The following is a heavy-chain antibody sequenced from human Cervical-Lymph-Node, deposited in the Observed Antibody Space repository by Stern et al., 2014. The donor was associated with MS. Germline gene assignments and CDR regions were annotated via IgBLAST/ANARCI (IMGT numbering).Heavy chain of an antibody. Sequence: QVQLLQPGAEVKKPGASVKVSCKASEYTFTYFFMHWVRQAPGQGLEWMGVINPSGGFTTYAQKFQGRVTMTRDTSTSTVYMELTSLTSEDTAVYYCASARNTAFDIWGQGTLVTVSS. J-gene: IGHJ3*02. CDR2: INPSGGFT. V-gene: IGHV1-46*03. CDR1: EYTFTYFF. CDR3: ASARNTAFDI.